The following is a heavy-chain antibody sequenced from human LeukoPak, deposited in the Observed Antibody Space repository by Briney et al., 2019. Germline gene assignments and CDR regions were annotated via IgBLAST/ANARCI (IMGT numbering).Heavy chain of an antibody. CDR3: AKHGMTPLDY. CDR2: IRSDGSNK. J-gene: IGHJ4*02. D-gene: IGHD1-1*01. Sequence: GGSLRLSCAASGFTFSSCGMHWVRQAPGKGLEWVAFIRSDGSNKYYADSVKGRFTISRDNSKNTLYLQMNSLRAEDTAVYYCAKHGMTPLDYWGQGTLVTVSS. V-gene: IGHV3-30*02. CDR1: GFTFSSCG.